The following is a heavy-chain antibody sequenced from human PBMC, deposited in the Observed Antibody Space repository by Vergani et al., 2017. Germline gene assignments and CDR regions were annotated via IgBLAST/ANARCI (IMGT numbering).Heavy chain of an antibody. CDR1: GGSLSSGSYY. J-gene: IGHJ5*02. CDR2: IYTSGST. D-gene: IGHD3/OR15-3a*01. CDR3: ARGGGLVGFDP. Sequence: QVQLQESGPGLVKPSQTLSLTCTVSGGSLSSGSYYWSWIRQPAGKGLEWIGRIYTSGSTNYNPSLKSRVTISVDTSKNQFSLKLSAVTAADTAVYYCARGGGLVGFDPWGQGTLVTVSS. V-gene: IGHV4-61*02.